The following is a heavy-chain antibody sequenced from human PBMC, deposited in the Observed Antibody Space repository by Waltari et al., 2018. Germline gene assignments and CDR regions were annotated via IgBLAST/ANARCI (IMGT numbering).Heavy chain of an antibody. D-gene: IGHD2-15*01. CDR3: ARDTSPRLTPFDY. V-gene: IGHV3-30-3*01. J-gene: IGHJ4*02. Sequence: QVQLVESGGGVVQPGRSLRLSCAASGFTFSSYAMHWVRQAPGKGLEWVAVISYDGSNKYYADSVKGRFTISRDNAKNSLYLQMNSLRAEDTAVYYCARDTSPRLTPFDYWGQGTLVTVSS. CDR2: ISYDGSNK. CDR1: GFTFSSYA.